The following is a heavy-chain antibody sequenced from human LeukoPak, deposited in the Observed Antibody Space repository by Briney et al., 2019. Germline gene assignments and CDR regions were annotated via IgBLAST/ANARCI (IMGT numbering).Heavy chain of an antibody. Sequence: GGSLRLSCAASGFTFSSSAMSWVRQAPGKGLEWVSGISGSGGSTYYADSVKGRFTISRDNAKNSLYLQMNSLRAEDTAVYYCARDSPHNYYDSSGYFDYWGQGTLVTVSS. J-gene: IGHJ4*02. CDR2: ISGSGGST. CDR1: GFTFSSSA. D-gene: IGHD3-22*01. CDR3: ARDSPHNYYDSSGYFDY. V-gene: IGHV3-23*01.